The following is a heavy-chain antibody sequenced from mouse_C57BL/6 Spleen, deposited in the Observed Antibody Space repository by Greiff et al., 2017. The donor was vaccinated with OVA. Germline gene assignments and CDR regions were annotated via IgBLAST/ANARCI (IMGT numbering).Heavy chain of an antibody. Sequence: EVKVEESGGGLVQPGESLKLSCESNEYEFPSHDMSWVRKTPEKRLELVAAINSDGGSTYYPDTMERRFIISRDNTKKTLYLQMSSLRSEDTALYYCARHRADYDGAMDYWGQGTSVTVSS. V-gene: IGHV5-2*03. CDR2: INSDGGST. D-gene: IGHD2-4*01. CDR1: EYEFPSHD. CDR3: ARHRADYDGAMDY. J-gene: IGHJ4*01.